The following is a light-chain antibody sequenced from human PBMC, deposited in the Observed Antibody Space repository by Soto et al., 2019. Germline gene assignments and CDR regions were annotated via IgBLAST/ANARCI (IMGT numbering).Light chain of an antibody. Sequence: DIQMTQSPSTLSASVGDRVTITCRASQSISNWLAWYQQKPGKAPKLLIYTASDLESGVPSRFSGSGSGTEFTLTISSLRPDDFATYYCQQYNSAWTFGQGTKVDIK. CDR1: QSISNW. CDR2: TAS. J-gene: IGKJ1*01. V-gene: IGKV1-5*03. CDR3: QQYNSAWT.